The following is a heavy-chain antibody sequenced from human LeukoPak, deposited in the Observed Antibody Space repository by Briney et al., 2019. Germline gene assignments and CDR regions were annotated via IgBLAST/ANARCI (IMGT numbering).Heavy chain of an antibody. Sequence: GGSLRLSCAASGFTFSNYEMNWVRQAPGKGLDWVSYIGSRGATIYYADSVKGRFTISRDNAKNSLYLQMNSLRAEDTAVYYCARGKFMADYFDYWGQGTLVTVSS. CDR1: GFTFSNYE. V-gene: IGHV3-48*03. D-gene: IGHD5-24*01. J-gene: IGHJ4*02. CDR3: ARGKFMADYFDY. CDR2: IGSRGATI.